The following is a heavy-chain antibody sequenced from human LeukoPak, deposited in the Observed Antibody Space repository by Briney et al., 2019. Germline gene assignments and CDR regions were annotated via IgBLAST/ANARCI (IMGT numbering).Heavy chain of an antibody. J-gene: IGHJ5*02. CDR1: GGSISSSSYY. CDR3: ASIPDYYGSGEVGFDP. V-gene: IGHV4-39*01. CDR2: IYYSGST. D-gene: IGHD3-10*01. Sequence: PSETLSLTYTVSGGSISSSSYYWGWIRQPPGKGLEWIGSIYYSGSTYYNPSLKSRVTISVDTSKNQFSLKLSSVTAADTAVYYCASIPDYYGSGEVGFDPWGQGTLVTVSS.